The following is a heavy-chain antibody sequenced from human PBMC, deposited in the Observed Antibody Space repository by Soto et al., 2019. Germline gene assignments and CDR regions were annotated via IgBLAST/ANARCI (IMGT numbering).Heavy chain of an antibody. CDR3: ARELSSSWRFDY. J-gene: IGHJ4*02. CDR1: GYTFTSYD. CDR2: MNPNSGNT. Sequence: ASEKVSCKASGYTFTSYDINWVRQATGQGLEWMGWMNPNSGNTGYAQKFQGRVTMTRNTSISTAYMELSSLKSEDTAVYYCARELSSSWRFDYWGQGTLVTVSS. V-gene: IGHV1-8*01. D-gene: IGHD6-13*01.